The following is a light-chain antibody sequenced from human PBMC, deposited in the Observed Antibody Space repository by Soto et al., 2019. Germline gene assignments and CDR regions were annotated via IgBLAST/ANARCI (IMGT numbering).Light chain of an antibody. CDR2: GAS. CDR1: QSVSSD. Sequence: EILLTQSPATLSVSPGERATLSCRASQSVSSDLAWYQQKPGQAPRLLIYGASARATDIPARFSGSGSGTEFTLTISSLQSEDFALYYCQQYNYWPRTFGGGTKVEIK. J-gene: IGKJ4*01. CDR3: QQYNYWPRT. V-gene: IGKV3-15*01.